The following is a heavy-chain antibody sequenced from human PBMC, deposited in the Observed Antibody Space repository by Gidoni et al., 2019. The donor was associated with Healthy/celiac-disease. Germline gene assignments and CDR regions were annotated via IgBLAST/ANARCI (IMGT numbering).Heavy chain of an antibody. CDR3: TTGNIVIVPAAHLLGVDAFDI. V-gene: IGHV3-15*01. Sequence: QLVESGGGLVEPGGSLRLSCAASGLPFSKDWMSWLPQAPGKGLEGVGRSKSKPDGGTTDDAAPVKGRFTISRDDSKNMLYLQMNSLKTDDTAVFYCTTGNIVIVPAAHLLGVDAFDIWGQGTMVTVSS. D-gene: IGHD2-2*01. CDR2: SKSKPDGGTT. J-gene: IGHJ3*02. CDR1: GLPFSKDW.